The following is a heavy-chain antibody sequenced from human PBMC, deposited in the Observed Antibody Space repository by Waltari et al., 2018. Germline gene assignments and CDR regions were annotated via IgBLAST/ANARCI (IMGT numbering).Heavy chain of an antibody. V-gene: IGHV3-13*01. D-gene: IGHD3-16*01. CDR2: IATTGDT. J-gene: IGHJ3*02. CDR3: VRSPPTLRTFDI. CDR1: GFTFSSYD. Sequence: EVQLVESGGGLVQPGGSLRLSCAASGFTFSSYDMHWVRQATGKGLEWVSRIATTGDTYYPGSVKGRFTISRENANKSLYLQMNSLRAGDTAVYYCVRSPPTLRTFDIWGQGTMVTVSS.